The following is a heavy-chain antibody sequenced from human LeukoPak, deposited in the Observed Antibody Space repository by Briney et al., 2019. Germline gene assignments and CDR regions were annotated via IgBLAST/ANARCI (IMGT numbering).Heavy chain of an antibody. CDR3: TSRRGYCTNGVCYPDDY. CDR2: IRSKANSYAT. D-gene: IGHD2-8*01. V-gene: IGHV3-73*01. J-gene: IGHJ4*02. Sequence: GGSLKLSCAASGFTFSGSAMHWVRQASGKGLEWVGRIRSKANSYATAYAASVKGRFTISRDDSKNTAYLQMNSLKTEDTAVYYCTSRRGYCTNGVCYPDDYWGQGTLVTVSS. CDR1: GFTFSGSA.